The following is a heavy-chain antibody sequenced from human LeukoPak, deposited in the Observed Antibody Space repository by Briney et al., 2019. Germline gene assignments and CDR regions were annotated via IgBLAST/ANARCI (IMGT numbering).Heavy chain of an antibody. D-gene: IGHD1-26*01. CDR1: GGSFSGYY. Sequence: SETLSLTCAVYGGSFSGYYWSWIRQPPGKGLEWIGEINHSGSTNYNPSLKSRVTISVDTSKSQFSLKLSSVTAADTAVYYCAREGWGGSYYTFFDYWGQGTLVTVSS. J-gene: IGHJ4*02. CDR2: INHSGST. CDR3: AREGWGGSYYTFFDY. V-gene: IGHV4-34*01.